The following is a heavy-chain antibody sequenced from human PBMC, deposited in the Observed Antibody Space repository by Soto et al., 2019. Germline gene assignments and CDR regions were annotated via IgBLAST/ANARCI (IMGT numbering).Heavy chain of an antibody. CDR3: VKDGGXCSSTTCYSPRNHYFDS. J-gene: IGHJ4*02. Sequence: PGGSLRLSCAASGFTFSDYWMSWVRQAPGKGPEWVANIKFDGSEKQYVDSVKGRFSISRDNSRNSLFLQMNSLRAGDTAVYYCVKDGGXCSSTTCYSPRNHYFDSWGQGTLVTVSS. V-gene: IGHV3-7*03. CDR1: GFTFSDYW. CDR2: IKFDGSEK. D-gene: IGHD2-2*01.